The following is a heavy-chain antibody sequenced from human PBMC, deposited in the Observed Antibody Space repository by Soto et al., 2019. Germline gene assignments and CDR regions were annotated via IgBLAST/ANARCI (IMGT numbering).Heavy chain of an antibody. V-gene: IGHV4-39*01. Sequence: SETLSLTCTVSGDSISSARYYWGWIRQPPGKGLEWIGSIQYSGGTYYNPSLKSRVTISVDTSKNQFSLKLNSVTATDTAIYYCARRPGRVINWFDPWGQGTLVTVSS. J-gene: IGHJ5*02. CDR2: IQYSGGT. CDR3: ARRPGRVINWFDP. D-gene: IGHD3-10*01. CDR1: GDSISSARYY.